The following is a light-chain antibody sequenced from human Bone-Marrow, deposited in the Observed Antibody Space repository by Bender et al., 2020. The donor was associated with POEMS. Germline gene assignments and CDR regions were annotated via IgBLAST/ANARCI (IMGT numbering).Light chain of an antibody. CDR2: EVA. CDR1: SSDVGGYNY. CDR3: YSYAGSSTYV. Sequence: QSALTQPPSASGSPGQSVTISCTGTSSDVGGYNYVSWYQQHPGKAPKLMIFEVAKRPSGVPDRFSGSKSGTSASLAITGLQAEDEGDYYCYSYAGSSTYVFGTGTKVTVL. J-gene: IGLJ1*01. V-gene: IGLV2-8*01.